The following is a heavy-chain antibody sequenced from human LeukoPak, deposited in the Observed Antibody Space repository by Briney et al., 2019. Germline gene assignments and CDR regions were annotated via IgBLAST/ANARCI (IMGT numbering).Heavy chain of an antibody. D-gene: IGHD3-10*01. Sequence: GGSLRLSCAASGFTFSSYGMHWVRQAPGKGLEWVAVISYDGSNKYYADSVKGRFTISRDNSKNTLYLQMNSLRAGDTAVYYCAKDTHYYGSGSYSIDYWGQGTLVTVSS. CDR1: GFTFSSYG. CDR3: AKDTHYYGSGSYSIDY. CDR2: ISYDGSNK. J-gene: IGHJ4*02. V-gene: IGHV3-30*18.